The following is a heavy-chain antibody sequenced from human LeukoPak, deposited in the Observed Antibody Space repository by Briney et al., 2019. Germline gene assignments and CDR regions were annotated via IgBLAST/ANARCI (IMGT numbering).Heavy chain of an antibody. CDR2: IYTSGST. J-gene: IGHJ4*02. V-gene: IGHV4-61*02. CDR1: GGSISSGSYY. D-gene: IGHD6-19*01. CDR3: ASGYSSGWYGGLGADYYSDY. Sequence: PSQTLSLTCTVSGGSISSGSYYWSWIRQPAGKGLEWIGRIYTSGSTNYNPSLKSRVTISVDTSKNQFSLKLSSVTAADTAVYYCASGYSSGWYGGLGADYYSDYWGQGTLVTVSS.